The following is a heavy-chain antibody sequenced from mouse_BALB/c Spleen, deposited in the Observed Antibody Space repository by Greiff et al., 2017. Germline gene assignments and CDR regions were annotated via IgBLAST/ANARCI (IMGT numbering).Heavy chain of an antibody. J-gene: IGHJ2*01. CDR1: GYSITSDYA. CDR3: ARSYSIDY. Sequence: EVQLQESGPGLVKPSQSLSLTCTVTGYSITSDYAWNWIRQFPGNKLEWMGYISYSGSTSYNPSLKSRISITRDTSKNQFFLQLNSVTTEDTATYYCARSYSIDYWGQGTTLTVSS. V-gene: IGHV3-2*02. D-gene: IGHD2-10*01. CDR2: ISYSGST.